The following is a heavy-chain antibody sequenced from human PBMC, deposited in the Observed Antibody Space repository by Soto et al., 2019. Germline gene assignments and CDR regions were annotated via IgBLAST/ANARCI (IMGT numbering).Heavy chain of an antibody. CDR2: IYHSGST. CDR3: ATKIAAAGPDY. J-gene: IGHJ4*02. CDR1: GYSISSGYY. Sequence: ETLSLTCSVSGYSISSGYYWCWIRQPPGKGLEWIGSIYHSGSTYYNPSLKSRVTISVDTSKNQFSLKLSSVTAADTAVYYCATKIAAAGPDYWGQGTLVTVYS. D-gene: IGHD6-13*01. V-gene: IGHV4-38-2*01.